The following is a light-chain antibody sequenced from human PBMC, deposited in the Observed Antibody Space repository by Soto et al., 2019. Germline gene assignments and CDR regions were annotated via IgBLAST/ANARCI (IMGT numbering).Light chain of an antibody. V-gene: IGKV3-15*01. Sequence: EISMTQFPAILSASPGGGATLSCRAAQDVTTNFAWYQLRRGQPPRLLIYGASTRATGIPARFSGSGSGTEFTLTISSLQSEDFAVYYCQQYNNWRTFGQGTKVDI. CDR1: QDVTTN. CDR3: QQYNNWRT. CDR2: GAS. J-gene: IGKJ1*01.